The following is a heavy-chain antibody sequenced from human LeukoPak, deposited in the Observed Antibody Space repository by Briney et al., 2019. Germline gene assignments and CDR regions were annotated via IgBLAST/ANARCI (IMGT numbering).Heavy chain of an antibody. CDR2: IYYRGCT. V-gene: IGHV4-59*01. CDR3: ARGVAAASTGY. CDR1: RGSLRRYY. Sequence: SETLSLTRTVSRGSLRRYYWSWIRQPPGKGLEWIGYIYYRGCTNYNPSLKSRVTITVDTSKNQFSLKLSSVTAADTAVYYCARGVAAASTGYWGQGTLVTVSS. J-gene: IGHJ4*02. D-gene: IGHD6-13*01.